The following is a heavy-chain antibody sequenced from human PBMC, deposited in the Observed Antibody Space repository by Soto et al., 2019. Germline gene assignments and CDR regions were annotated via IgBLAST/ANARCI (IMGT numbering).Heavy chain of an antibody. CDR2: IYPGDSDA. CDR3: ARHFSGWLQGTFDS. CDR1: GYSFTNYW. J-gene: IGHJ4*02. Sequence: RKISCKGSGYSFTNYWIGWVRQMPGKGLEWMGIIYPGDSDARYSPSFQGQVTISADKSINTAYLQWSSLKASDTAMYYCARHFSGWLQGTFDSWGQGTLVTVSS. V-gene: IGHV5-51*01. D-gene: IGHD6-19*01.